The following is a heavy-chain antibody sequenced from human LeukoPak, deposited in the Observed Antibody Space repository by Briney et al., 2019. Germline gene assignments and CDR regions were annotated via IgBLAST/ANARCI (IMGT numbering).Heavy chain of an antibody. J-gene: IGHJ3*02. D-gene: IGHD3-10*01. CDR3: ARDSLYYYGSGSPYGDHDAFDI. V-gene: IGHV3-48*01. CDR1: GFTFSSYS. Sequence: GGSLRLSCAASGFTFSSYSMNWVRQAPGKGLEWVSYISSSSSTIYYADSVKGRFTISRDNAKNSLYLQMNSLRAEDTAVYYCARDSLYYYGSGSPYGDHDAFDIWGQGTMVTVSS. CDR2: ISSSSSTI.